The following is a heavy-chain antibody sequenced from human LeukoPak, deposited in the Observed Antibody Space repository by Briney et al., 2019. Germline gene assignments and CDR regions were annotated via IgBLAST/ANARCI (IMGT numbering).Heavy chain of an antibody. CDR1: GGSMSTYY. D-gene: IGHD6-19*01. Sequence: SETLSLTCTVSGGSMSTYYWTWIRQPPGKGLEWIGFIYYTGSTNYNPSLKSRVTISVDTFKNQFSLKLSSVTAADTAVYYCARPGLWVAGTAYYGMDVWGQGTTVTVSS. CDR2: IYYTGST. J-gene: IGHJ6*02. CDR3: ARPGLWVAGTAYYGMDV. V-gene: IGHV4-59*12.